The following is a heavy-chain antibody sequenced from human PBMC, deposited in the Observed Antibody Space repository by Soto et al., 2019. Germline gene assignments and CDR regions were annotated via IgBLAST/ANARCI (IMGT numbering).Heavy chain of an antibody. J-gene: IGHJ6*02. Sequence: EVQLVESGGGLVQPGRSLTLSCAASGFTFDDYAMHWVRQAPGKGLEWVSGISWNSDTIGYADSVRGRFTISRDNAENSLYLQMNSLGAEDTALYCCAKDKGPRNCSTRNCFWVALGMDVWGQGTTVTVSS. D-gene: IGHD2-2*01. CDR2: ISWNSDTI. CDR3: AKDKGPRNCSTRNCFWVALGMDV. CDR1: GFTFDDYA. V-gene: IGHV3-9*01.